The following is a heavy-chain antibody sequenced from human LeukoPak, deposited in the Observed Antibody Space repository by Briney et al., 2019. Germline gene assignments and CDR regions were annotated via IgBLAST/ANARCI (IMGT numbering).Heavy chain of an antibody. D-gene: IGHD3-10*01. V-gene: IGHV3-30-3*01. CDR3: ARGEVWFGEYYFDY. J-gene: IGHJ4*02. Sequence: GSLRLSCAASGFTFSSYAMHWVRQAPGKGLEWVAVISYDGSNKYYADSVKGRFTISRDNSKNTLYLQMNSLRAEGTAVYYCARGEVWFGEYYFDYWGQGTLVTVSS. CDR1: GFTFSSYA. CDR2: ISYDGSNK.